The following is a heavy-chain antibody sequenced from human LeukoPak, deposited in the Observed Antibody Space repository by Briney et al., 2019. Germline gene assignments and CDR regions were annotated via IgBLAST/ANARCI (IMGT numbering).Heavy chain of an antibody. CDR2: IRYDGSNK. CDR3: AKVNKGGYDSFDY. CDR1: GFTFSTYG. D-gene: IGHD5-12*01. J-gene: IGHJ4*02. Sequence: GGSLRLSCAASGFTFSTYGMHWVRQAPGKGLEWVAFIRYDGSNKYYADSVKGRFTISRDNSKNTLYLQMNSLRPEDTAVYYCAKVNKGGYDSFDYWGQGTLVTVSS. V-gene: IGHV3-30*02.